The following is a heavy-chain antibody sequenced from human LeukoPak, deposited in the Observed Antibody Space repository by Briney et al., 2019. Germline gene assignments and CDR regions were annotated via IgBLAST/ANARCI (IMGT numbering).Heavy chain of an antibody. CDR1: GGSFSGYY. CDR2: INHSGST. Sequence: PSETLSLTCAVYGGSFSGYYWSWIRQPPGKGLEWIGEINHSGSTNYNPSLKSRVTISVDTSKNQFSLKLSSVTAADTAVYYCARDPTSYDSSGYRLSGDAFDIWGQGTMVTVSS. J-gene: IGHJ3*02. V-gene: IGHV4-34*01. CDR3: ARDPTSYDSSGYRLSGDAFDI. D-gene: IGHD3-22*01.